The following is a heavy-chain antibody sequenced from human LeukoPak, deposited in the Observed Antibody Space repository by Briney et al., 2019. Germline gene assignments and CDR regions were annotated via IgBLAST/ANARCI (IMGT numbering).Heavy chain of an antibody. J-gene: IGHJ6*02. V-gene: IGHV3-73*01. D-gene: IGHD1-7*01. Sequence: GGSLRLSCAASGFIFSASDMHWVRQASGKGLEWLGRIKSEVNGFATAYAASVKGRFTIPRDDSKNMAYLHMNSLKSEDTAVYYCTYYRTTALAGGSAYYYGMDVWGQGTTVTVSS. CDR1: GFIFSASD. CDR2: IKSEVNGFAT. CDR3: TYYRTTALAGGSAYYYGMDV.